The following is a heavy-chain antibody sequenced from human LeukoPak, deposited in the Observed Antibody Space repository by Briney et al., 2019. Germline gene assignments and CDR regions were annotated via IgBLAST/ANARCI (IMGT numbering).Heavy chain of an antibody. J-gene: IGHJ4*02. D-gene: IGHD3-16*01. V-gene: IGHV3-74*01. CDR2: INSDGSST. CDR3: ARVIMFGGVTFDY. CDR1: GFTLSSYW. Sequence: PGGSLRLSCAASGFTLSSYWMHWVRQAPGKGLVWVSRINSDGSSTSYADSVKGRFTISRDNAKNTLYLQMNSLRAEDTAVYYCARVIMFGGVTFDYWGQGTLVTVSS.